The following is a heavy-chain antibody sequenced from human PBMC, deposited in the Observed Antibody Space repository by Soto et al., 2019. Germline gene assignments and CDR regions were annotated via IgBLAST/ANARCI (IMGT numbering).Heavy chain of an antibody. V-gene: IGHV5-10-1*01. D-gene: IGHD2-2*01. CDR3: ARQLIGYCSSTSCPNHYGMDV. J-gene: IGHJ6*02. CDR1: GYSFTSYW. CDR2: IDPSDSYT. Sequence: PXESLKISCKGSGYSFTSYWISWVRQMPGKGLEGMGRIDPSDSYTNYSPSFQGHVTISADKSISTAYLQWSSLKASDTAMYYCARQLIGYCSSTSCPNHYGMDVWGQGTTVTVSS.